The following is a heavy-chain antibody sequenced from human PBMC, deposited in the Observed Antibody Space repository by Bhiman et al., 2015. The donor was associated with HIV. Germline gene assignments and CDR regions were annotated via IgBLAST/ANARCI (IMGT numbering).Heavy chain of an antibody. V-gene: IGHV3-53*01. CDR1: GFTVSSNY. D-gene: IGHD3-16*01. J-gene: IGHJ1*01. CDR3: ARDPFQLWGS. Sequence: EVQVLESGGGLIQPGGSLRLSCAGSGFTVSSNYMNWVRQAPGKGLEWVSVIYSDGNTYYADSVKGRFTISRDSSKNTLYLQMNNLRAEDTAIYYCARDPFQLWGSWGQGQLVTVSS. CDR2: IYSDGNT.